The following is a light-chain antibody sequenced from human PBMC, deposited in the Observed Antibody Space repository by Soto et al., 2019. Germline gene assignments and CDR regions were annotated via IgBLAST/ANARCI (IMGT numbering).Light chain of an antibody. CDR2: RNN. CDR3: LRGHV. Sequence: SVLTQPPSSSGTPGQRVTISCSGSSSNIGSNSVYWYQQLPGTAPKLLIYRNNQRPSGVPDRFSGSKAGTSASLAISGLRSEDEAWDDSLRGHVFGTGTKLTVL. CDR1: SSNIGSNS. J-gene: IGLJ1*01. V-gene: IGLV1-47*01.